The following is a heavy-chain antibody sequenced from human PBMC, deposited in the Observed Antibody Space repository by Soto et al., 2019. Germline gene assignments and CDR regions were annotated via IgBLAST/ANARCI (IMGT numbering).Heavy chain of an antibody. V-gene: IGHV3-30*18. CDR1: GFTFSSYG. J-gene: IGHJ2*01. Sequence: QVQLVESGGGVVQPGRSLRLSCAASGFTFSSYGMHWVRQAPGKGLEWVAVISYDGSNKYYADSVKGRFTISRDNSKNTLYLQMNSLRAEDTAVYYCAKDPDSSGYPWYFALWGRGTLVTVSS. CDR3: AKDPDSSGYPWYFAL. CDR2: ISYDGSNK. D-gene: IGHD3-22*01.